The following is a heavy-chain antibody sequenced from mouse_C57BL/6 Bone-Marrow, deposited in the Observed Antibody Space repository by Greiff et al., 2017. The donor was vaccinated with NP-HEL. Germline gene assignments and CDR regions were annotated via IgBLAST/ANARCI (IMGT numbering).Heavy chain of an antibody. Sequence: EVHLVESGGGLVQPGGSLKLSCAASGFTFSDYYMYWVRQTPEKRLEWVAYISNGGGSTYYPDTVKGRFTISRDKAKNTLYLQLSRLKSEDTAMYYSARSLYYGTPYCYAMDYWGQGTSVTVSS. D-gene: IGHD1-1*01. CDR2: ISNGGGST. CDR3: ARSLYYGTPYCYAMDY. J-gene: IGHJ4*01. CDR1: GFTFSDYY. V-gene: IGHV5-12*01.